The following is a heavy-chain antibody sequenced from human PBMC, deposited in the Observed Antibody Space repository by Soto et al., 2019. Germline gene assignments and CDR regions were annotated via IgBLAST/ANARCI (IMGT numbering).Heavy chain of an antibody. Sequence: SETRSLTCTVSGGSFSSYYWSWIRQPPGKGLEWIGYIYYSGSTNYNPSLKSRVTISVDTSKNQFSLKLSSVTAADTAVYYCARGNYYDSSGYYHYWGQGTLVTVSS. J-gene: IGHJ4*02. CDR1: GGSFSSYY. V-gene: IGHV4-59*01. CDR3: ARGNYYDSSGYYHY. CDR2: IYYSGST. D-gene: IGHD3-22*01.